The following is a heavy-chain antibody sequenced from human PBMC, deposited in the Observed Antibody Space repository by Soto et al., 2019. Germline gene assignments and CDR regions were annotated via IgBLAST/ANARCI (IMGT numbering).Heavy chain of an antibody. CDR2: INAGNGDT. Sequence: QVQLVQSGAELKKPGASVKVSCKASGYTFTSYALYWVRQAPGQRLEWVGWINAGNGDTRYSQKFQGRVTITSDTSASTAYMEMISLRSEDTTVYYCARDSSSSLDYWGQGTLVIVSS. D-gene: IGHD2-2*01. J-gene: IGHJ4*02. V-gene: IGHV1-3*01. CDR1: GYTFTSYA. CDR3: ARDSSSSLDY.